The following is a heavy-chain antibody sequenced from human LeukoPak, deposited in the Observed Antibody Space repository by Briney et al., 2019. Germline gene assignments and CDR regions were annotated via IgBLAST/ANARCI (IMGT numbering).Heavy chain of an antibody. CDR2: IHHDGRI. D-gene: IGHD3-16*02. V-gene: IGHV4/OR15-8*01. CDR1: GGSIDSTNW. Sequence: SETLSLTCDVSGGSIDSTNWWNWVRQPPGKGLEWIGEIHHDGRINYNPSLKSQVTLSVDKSKNQFSLRLNSVTAAGTAMYYCARSHDHLWGNYPDYWGQGTLVTVSS. J-gene: IGHJ4*02. CDR3: ARSHDHLWGNYPDY.